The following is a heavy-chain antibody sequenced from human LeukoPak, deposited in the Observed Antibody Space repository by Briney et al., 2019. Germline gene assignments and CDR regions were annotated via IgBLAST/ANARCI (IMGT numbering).Heavy chain of an antibody. CDR3: ARARESGVFDY. D-gene: IGHD3-10*01. J-gene: IGHJ4*02. CDR2: LLQNGRT. V-gene: IGHV4-59*12. Sequence: SETLSLTCTVSGSSISSYHWGWIRQPPGKGLEWIGHLLQNGRTDYDPSLKSRVSISVDTSENQFSLKLSSVTAADTAVYYCARARESGVFDYWGQGTPVTVSS. CDR1: GSSISSYH.